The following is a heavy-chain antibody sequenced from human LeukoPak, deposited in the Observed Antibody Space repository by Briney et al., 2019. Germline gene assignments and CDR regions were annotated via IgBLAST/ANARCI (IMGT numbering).Heavy chain of an antibody. J-gene: IGHJ4*02. Sequence: GGSLRLSCAASGFTFSTYAMSWVRQAPGKGLEWVSAISSTSVSTYYADSVKGRFAISRGNSNNTLFLQMNSLRAEDTAIYYCTKLPSAWWLGNYFDYWGQGTLVTVSS. CDR1: GFTFSTYA. D-gene: IGHD2-8*02. CDR2: ISSTSVST. V-gene: IGHV3-23*01. CDR3: TKLPSAWWLGNYFDY.